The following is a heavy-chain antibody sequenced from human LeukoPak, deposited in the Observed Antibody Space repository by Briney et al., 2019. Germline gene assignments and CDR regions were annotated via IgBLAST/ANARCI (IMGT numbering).Heavy chain of an antibody. Sequence: PGGSLRLSCAASGFTFSNYWMHWVRQAPGKGLVWVSRIKSDGSSTTYADSVKGRFTISRDNAKNTLYLQMNSLRAEDTAVYYCARTFYYDTSGFVNFDYWGLGTLVTVSS. J-gene: IGHJ4*02. D-gene: IGHD3-22*01. CDR2: IKSDGSST. V-gene: IGHV3-74*01. CDR3: ARTFYYDTSGFVNFDY. CDR1: GFTFSNYW.